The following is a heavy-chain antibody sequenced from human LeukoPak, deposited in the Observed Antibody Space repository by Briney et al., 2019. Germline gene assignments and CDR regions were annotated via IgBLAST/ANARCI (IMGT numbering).Heavy chain of an antibody. D-gene: IGHD6-19*01. CDR2: ISGSGGST. J-gene: IGHJ4*02. V-gene: IGHV3-23*01. CDR1: GFTFSSYA. Sequence: PGGSLRLSCAASGFTFSSYAMSWVRQAPGKGLDWVSAISGSGGSTYYADSVKGRFTISRDNSKNTLYLQMNSLRAEDTAVYYCAKADVVAVAGTAHFDYWGQGTLVTVSS. CDR3: AKADVVAVAGTAHFDY.